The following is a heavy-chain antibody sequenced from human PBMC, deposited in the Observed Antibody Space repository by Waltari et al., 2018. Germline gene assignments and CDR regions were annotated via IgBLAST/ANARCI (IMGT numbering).Heavy chain of an antibody. CDR2: IYIGSRT. D-gene: IGHD3-22*01. V-gene: IGHV3-53*01. CDR3: ARETYYDRSGYYRLGAFDI. Sequence: EVQLVESGGGLIQPGGSLKLSCAASGFTVSSNYMSWVRQAPGKGLEWVSLIYIGSRTTYADSVKGRFTISRDISRNALYRQRNSLRAEDTAVYYCARETYYDRSGYYRLGAFDIWGQGTVVTVSS. J-gene: IGHJ3*02. CDR1: GFTVSSNY.